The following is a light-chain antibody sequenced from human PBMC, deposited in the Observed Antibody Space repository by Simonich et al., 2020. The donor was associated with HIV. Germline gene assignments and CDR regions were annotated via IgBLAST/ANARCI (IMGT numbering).Light chain of an antibody. CDR3: QSYDSSLSGSQL. Sequence: QSVLTQPPSVSGAPGQRVTISCTGSSSNIGAGYDVHWYQQLPGTAPKHLIYDNSNRPSGVPDRFSGSKSGTSASLAITGLQAEDEADYYCQSYDSSLSGSQLFGGGTKLTVL. J-gene: IGLJ3*02. CDR1: SSNIGAGYD. V-gene: IGLV1-40*01. CDR2: DNS.